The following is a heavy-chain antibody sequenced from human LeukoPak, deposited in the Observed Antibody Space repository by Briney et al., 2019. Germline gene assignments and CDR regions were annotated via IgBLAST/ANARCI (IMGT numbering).Heavy chain of an antibody. CDR3: AREIGMVRGANLPDY. CDR2: INAGNGDT. J-gene: IGHJ4*02. CDR1: GYTFTSYA. V-gene: IGHV1-3*01. Sequence: ASVKVSCKASGYTFTSYAMHWVRQAPGQRLQWMGWINAGNGDTKYSQEFQGRVTITRDTSTSTAYMELRSLRSDDTAVYYCAREIGMVRGANLPDYWGQGTLVTVSS. D-gene: IGHD3-10*01.